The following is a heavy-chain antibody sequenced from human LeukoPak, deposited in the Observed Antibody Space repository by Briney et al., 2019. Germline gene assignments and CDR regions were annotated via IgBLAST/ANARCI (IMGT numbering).Heavy chain of an antibody. D-gene: IGHD6-19*01. CDR2: INPNSGST. CDR3: ARGWRPTIAVAGLFDY. J-gene: IGHJ4*02. Sequence: PSVKVSCKASGYTFTGYYMNWVRQAPGQGLEWIGRINPNSGSTNYAQKFQGRVTMTRDTSISTAYMELSRLRSDDTAVYYCARGWRPTIAVAGLFDYWGQGTLVTVSS. CDR1: GYTFTGYY. V-gene: IGHV1-2*06.